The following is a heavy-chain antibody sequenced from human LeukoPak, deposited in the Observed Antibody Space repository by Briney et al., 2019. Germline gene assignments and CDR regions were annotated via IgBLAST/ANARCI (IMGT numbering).Heavy chain of an antibody. CDR1: EFTFSDYY. D-gene: IGHD3-10*01. CDR3: ARESDYYGSGSAYFDY. V-gene: IGHV3-11*01. CDR2: MSYSGSTI. J-gene: IGHJ4*02. Sequence: PGGSLRLSCAASEFTFSDYYMSWIRQAPGKGLEWVSYMSYSGSTIDYADSVKGRFTISRDNAKNSLYLQMNSLRAEDTAVYYCARESDYYGSGSAYFDYWGQGTLVTVSS.